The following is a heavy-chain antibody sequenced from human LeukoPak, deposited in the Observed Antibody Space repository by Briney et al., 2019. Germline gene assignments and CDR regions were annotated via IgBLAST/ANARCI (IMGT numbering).Heavy chain of an antibody. Sequence: GGSLRLSCAASGFTFSSYGMSWVRQAPGKRLEWVSAISGSGGSTYYADSVKGRFTISRDNSKNTLYLQMNSLRAEDTAVYYCAKDLGYGETGYWGQGTLVTVSS. J-gene: IGHJ4*02. CDR2: ISGSGGST. CDR3: AKDLGYGETGY. D-gene: IGHD4-17*01. V-gene: IGHV3-23*01. CDR1: GFTFSSYG.